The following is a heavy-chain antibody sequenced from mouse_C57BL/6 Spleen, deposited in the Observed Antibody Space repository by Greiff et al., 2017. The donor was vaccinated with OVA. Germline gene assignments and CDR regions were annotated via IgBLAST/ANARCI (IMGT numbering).Heavy chain of an antibody. V-gene: IGHV3-1*01. CDR2: ISYSGST. D-gene: IGHD2-2*01. J-gene: IGHJ4*01. Sequence: EVKVEESGPGMVKPSQSLSLTCTVTGYSITSGYDWHWIRHFPGNKLEWMGYISYSGSTNYNPSLKSRISITHDTSKNHFFLKLNSVTTEDTATYYCARGGYDEGYAMDYWGQGTSVTVSS. CDR1: GYSITSGYD. CDR3: ARGGYDEGYAMDY.